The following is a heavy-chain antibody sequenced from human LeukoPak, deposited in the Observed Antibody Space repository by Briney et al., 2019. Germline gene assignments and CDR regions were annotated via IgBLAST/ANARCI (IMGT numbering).Heavy chain of an antibody. J-gene: IGHJ4*02. CDR2: IYYSGST. V-gene: IGHV4-59*12. CDR1: GGSISTYY. Sequence: PSETLSLTCTVSGGSISTYYWNWIRQPPGKGLEWIGDIYYSGSTNYNPSLKSRVTISVDTSKNQFSLRLSSVTAADTAVYYCAKKRNAAPYYFDCWGQGTLVTVSS. CDR3: AKKRNAAPYYFDC. D-gene: IGHD6-25*01.